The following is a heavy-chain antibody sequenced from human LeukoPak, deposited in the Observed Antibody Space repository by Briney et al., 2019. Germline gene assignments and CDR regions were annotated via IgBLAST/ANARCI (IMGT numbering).Heavy chain of an antibody. CDR3: AKTSMVLRDAFDI. CDR2: ISGSGGST. J-gene: IGHJ3*02. D-gene: IGHD5-18*01. CDR1: GFTFSSYA. V-gene: IGHV3-23*01. Sequence: PGGSLRLSCAASGFTFSSYAMSWVRQAPGKGLEWVSAISGSGGSTYYADSVKGRFTISRDNSKNTLYLQMNNLRAEDTAVYYCAKTSMVLRDAFDIWGQGTMVTISS.